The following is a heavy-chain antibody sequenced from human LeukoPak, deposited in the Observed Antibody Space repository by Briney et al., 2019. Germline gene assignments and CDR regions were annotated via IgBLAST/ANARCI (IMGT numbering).Heavy chain of an antibody. CDR2: MYHSGST. J-gene: IGHJ6*02. V-gene: IGHV4-39*02. Sequence: SETLSLTCTVSGGSISSSSYYWGWIRQPPGKGLEWIVSMYHSGSTYYNPSLKSRVTISVDTSKNQFSLKLSSVTAADTAVYYCARDPRLSYYYGMDVWGQGTTVTVS. CDR3: ARDPRLSYYYGMDV. D-gene: IGHD6-25*01. CDR1: GGSISSSSYY.